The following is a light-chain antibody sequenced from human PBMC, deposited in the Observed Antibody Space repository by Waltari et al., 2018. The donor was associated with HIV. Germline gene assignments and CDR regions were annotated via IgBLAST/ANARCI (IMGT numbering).Light chain of an antibody. CDR1: QNISTY. Sequence: DIQMTQSPSSLSASVGDRVSITCRSSQNISTYLNWDQQKPGKAPKLLIYAASGWQGGVPSRFSGSGSGTDFTLTIEGLQLEDLATYYCQPTHRTPNIFGQGTNVDIK. V-gene: IGKV1-39*01. CDR2: AAS. CDR3: QPTHRTPNI. J-gene: IGKJ2*01.